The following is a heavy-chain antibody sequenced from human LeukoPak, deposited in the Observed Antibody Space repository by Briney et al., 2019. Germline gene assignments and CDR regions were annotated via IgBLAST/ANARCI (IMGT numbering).Heavy chain of an antibody. CDR3: ARPRGIAVAGTRGHAFDI. Sequence: SQTLSLTCAVSGGSISSGGYSWSWIRQPPGKGLEWIGYIYHSGSTYYNPSPKSRVTISVDRSKNQFSLKLTSVTAADTAVYYCARPRGIAVAGTRGHAFDIWGPGTLVTVSS. CDR1: GGSISSGGYS. D-gene: IGHD6-13*01. CDR2: IYHSGST. V-gene: IGHV4-30-2*01. J-gene: IGHJ3*02.